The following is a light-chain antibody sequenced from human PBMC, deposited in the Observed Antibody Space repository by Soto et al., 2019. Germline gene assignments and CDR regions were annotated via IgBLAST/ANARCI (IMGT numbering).Light chain of an antibody. CDR3: QQRSNWPPIT. V-gene: IGKV3-11*01. Sequence: EVVLTQSPATLSLSPGDRAALSCKASQSVHNFLAWYQQKHGQAPRPILHGASNRAAGIPARFSGSGSGTDFTLTLNSLEPEDFAVYYCQQRSNWPPITFGQGTRLEIK. J-gene: IGKJ5*01. CDR2: GAS. CDR1: QSVHNF.